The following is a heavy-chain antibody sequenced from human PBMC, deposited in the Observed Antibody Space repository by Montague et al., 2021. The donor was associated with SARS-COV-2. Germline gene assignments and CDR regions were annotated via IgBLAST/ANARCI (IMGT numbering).Heavy chain of an antibody. CDR2: INQSGST. J-gene: IGHJ6*03. Sequence: SETLSLTCAVSGGSFSGFYWSWVRQPPGEGLEWIGEINQSGSTKYSPSLKSRLTISADTSKNQFSLKLTSVAAADTAVYYCARLRDGVVPSPILGVGPYYSYYYMDVWGRGTTVTVSS. D-gene: IGHD3-10*01. CDR1: GGSFSGFY. CDR3: ARLRDGVVPSPILGVGPYYSYYYMDV. V-gene: IGHV4-34*01.